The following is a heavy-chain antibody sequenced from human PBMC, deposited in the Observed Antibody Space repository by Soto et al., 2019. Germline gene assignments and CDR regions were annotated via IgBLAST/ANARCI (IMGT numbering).Heavy chain of an antibody. J-gene: IGHJ4*02. CDR1: GASITGSSY. D-gene: IGHD2-8*02. Sequence: PSETLSLTXTVSGASITGSSYWSWIRQPAGKGLEWIGRFSLSGTTNYNPSLRSRVTMSADVSKNQFSLRLTSVTAADTALYYCARGMTPPGAPAWYYFDSWGQGTLVTSPQ. CDR3: ARGMTPPGAPAWYYFDS. V-gene: IGHV4-4*07. CDR2: FSLSGTT.